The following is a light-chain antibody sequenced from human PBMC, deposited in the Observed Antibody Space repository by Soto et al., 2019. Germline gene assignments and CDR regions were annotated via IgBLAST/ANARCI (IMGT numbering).Light chain of an antibody. CDR2: AAS. Sequence: IPMTQSPSSLSASVGDRVTITCRASHGIGNDLGWYQQKPGKAPRLLIYAASNLQSGVPSRFNGCGSGTDFTLTISSLQSEDFAVYYCQQYNNWPITFGPGTRLEIK. J-gene: IGKJ5*01. CDR3: QQYNNWPIT. V-gene: IGKV1-6*01. CDR1: HGIGND.